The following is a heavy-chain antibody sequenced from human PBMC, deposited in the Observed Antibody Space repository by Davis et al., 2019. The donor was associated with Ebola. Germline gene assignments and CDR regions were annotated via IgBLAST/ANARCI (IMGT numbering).Heavy chain of an antibody. D-gene: IGHD3-3*01. CDR1: GYTFTSYD. CDR2: MNPNSGNT. Sequence: ASVKVSCKASGYTFTSYDINWVRQATGQGLAWMGWMNPNSGNTGYAQKFQGRVTMTRNTSISTAYMELSSLRSEDTAVYYCARASLLYDFWSGQTDYWGQGTLVTVSS. J-gene: IGHJ4*02. CDR3: ARASLLYDFWSGQTDY. V-gene: IGHV1-8*01.